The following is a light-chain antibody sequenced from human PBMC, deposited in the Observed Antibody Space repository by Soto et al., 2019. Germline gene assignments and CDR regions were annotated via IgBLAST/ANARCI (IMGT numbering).Light chain of an antibody. CDR3: QQYTGPPTT. V-gene: IGKV3-20*01. CDR2: GAS. Sequence: EIVLTQSPVTLSLSPGERATLSCRASQSVNSNYLAWYQQKPGQAPRLLIYGASTRAAGIPDRFSGSGSGTDFTLTITRLEPEDSAVYFCQQYTGPPTTFGQGTRLEIK. CDR1: QSVNSNY. J-gene: IGKJ5*01.